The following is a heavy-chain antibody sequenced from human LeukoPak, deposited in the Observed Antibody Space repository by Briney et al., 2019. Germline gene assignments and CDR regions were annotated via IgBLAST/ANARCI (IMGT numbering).Heavy chain of an antibody. D-gene: IGHD3-22*01. CDR3: ARDQAYYDGSGYYYEMIDP. CDR1: GGTFSSYA. V-gene: IGHV1-69*04. CDR2: IIPILGIA. Sequence: SVKVSCKASGGTFSSYAISWVRQAPGQGLEWMGRIIPILGIANYAQKFQGRVTITADKSTSTAYMELSSLRSEDTAVYYCARDQAYYDGSGYYYEMIDPWGQGTLVTVSS. J-gene: IGHJ5*02.